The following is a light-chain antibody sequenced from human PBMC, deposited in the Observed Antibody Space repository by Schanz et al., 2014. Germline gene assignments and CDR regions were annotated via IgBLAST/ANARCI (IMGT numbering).Light chain of an antibody. J-gene: IGKJ1*01. CDR2: DAS. CDR1: QSVDKS. V-gene: IGKV3-20*01. Sequence: EIVLTQSPDTLSLSPGERATLSCRASQSVDKSLAWYQQKPGQAPRLLIYDASNRATGIPARFSGSGSGADFTLSITRLEPEDFAVYYCQQYGSSPRSTFGQGTKVEIK. CDR3: QQYGSSPRST.